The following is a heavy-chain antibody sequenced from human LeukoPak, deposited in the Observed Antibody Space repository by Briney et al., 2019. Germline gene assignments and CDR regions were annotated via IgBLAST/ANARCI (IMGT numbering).Heavy chain of an antibody. CDR1: GFTLSSYA. Sequence: PGGSLRLSCAASGFTLSSYAMSWVRQAPGKGLEWVSAISGSGGSTYYADSVKGRFTISRDNSKNTLYLQMNSLRAEDTAVYYCAKDPRGYCSSTSCPDNWFDPWGQGTLVTVSS. CDR2: ISGSGGST. CDR3: AKDPRGYCSSTSCPDNWFDP. J-gene: IGHJ5*02. D-gene: IGHD2-2*01. V-gene: IGHV3-23*01.